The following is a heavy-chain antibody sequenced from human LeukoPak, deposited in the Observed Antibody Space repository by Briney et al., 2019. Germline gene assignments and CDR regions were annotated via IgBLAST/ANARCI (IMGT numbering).Heavy chain of an antibody. D-gene: IGHD7-27*01. J-gene: IGHJ4*02. Sequence: SETLSLTCTVSGGSISSYYWSWIRQPPGKGLEWIGYIYYSGSTNYNPSLKSRVTISVDTSKNQFSLKLSSVTAADTAVYYCARHRLGNFDCWGQGTLVTVSS. V-gene: IGHV4-59*08. CDR2: IYYSGST. CDR3: ARHRLGNFDC. CDR1: GGSISSYY.